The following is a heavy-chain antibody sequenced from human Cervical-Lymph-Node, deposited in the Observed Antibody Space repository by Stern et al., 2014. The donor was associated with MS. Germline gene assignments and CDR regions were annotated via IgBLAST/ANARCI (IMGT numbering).Heavy chain of an antibody. V-gene: IGHV3-30*03. J-gene: IGHJ4*02. CDR3: ARDYEDTSMLFDH. CDR2: ISYDGNHK. CDR1: GFTFSIYG. Sequence: QVQLVQSGGAVVQPGRSLRLSCAASGFTFSIYGMNWVRQAPGKGLEWVTVISYDGNHKYYAASVKGRFTISRDNSKNTLHLQMNSGTPDDTAIYYCARDYEDTSMLFDHWGQGTLVTVSS. D-gene: IGHD2-8*01.